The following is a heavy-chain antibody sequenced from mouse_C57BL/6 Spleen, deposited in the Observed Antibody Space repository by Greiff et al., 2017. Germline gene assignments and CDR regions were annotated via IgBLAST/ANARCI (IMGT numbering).Heavy chain of an antibody. CDR1: GFSLTSYG. V-gene: IGHV2-2*01. D-gene: IGHD1-1*01. J-gene: IGHJ4*01. CDR2: IWSGGST. CDR3: AIYYYGSSFYAMDY. Sequence: VKVVESGPGLVQPSQSLSITCTASGFSLTSYGVHWVRQSPGKGLEWLGVIWSGGSTAYNAAFISSLCTSKDNTKSEVFFKMNGLQADDTAIYNCAIYYYGSSFYAMDYWGKGTSVTVSS.